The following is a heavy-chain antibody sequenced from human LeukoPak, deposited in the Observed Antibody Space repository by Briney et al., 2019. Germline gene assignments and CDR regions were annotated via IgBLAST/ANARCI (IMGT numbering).Heavy chain of an antibody. CDR2: IYYSGST. V-gene: IGHV4-59*12. Sequence: SETLSLTCTVSGGSISSYYWTWIRQPPGKGLEWIGYIYYSGSTNYNPSLKSRVTISVDTSKNQFSLRLSSVTAADTAVYYCARLDDYGDYDWFAPWGQGTLVTVSS. CDR1: GGSISSYY. J-gene: IGHJ5*02. D-gene: IGHD4-17*01. CDR3: ARLDDYGDYDWFAP.